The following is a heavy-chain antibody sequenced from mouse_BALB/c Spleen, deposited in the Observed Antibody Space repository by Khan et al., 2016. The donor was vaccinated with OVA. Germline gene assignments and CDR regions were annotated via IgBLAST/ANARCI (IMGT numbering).Heavy chain of an antibody. CDR3: ARAYYRYNGYYAMDF. CDR2: IWGGGVT. V-gene: IGHV2-6-4*01. J-gene: IGHJ4*01. D-gene: IGHD2-14*01. Sequence: QVQLKESGPGLVAPSQSLSITCTVSGLSLSRYNIHWVRQPPGKGLEWLGMIWGGGVTDYNSTLKSRLSINKDNSKSQVFLKMNSLQTDDTAMYYCARAYYRYNGYYAMDFWGQGTSVTVSA. CDR1: GLSLSRYN.